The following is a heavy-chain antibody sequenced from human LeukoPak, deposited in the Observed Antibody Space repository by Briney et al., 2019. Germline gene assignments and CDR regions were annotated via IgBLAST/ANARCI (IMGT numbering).Heavy chain of an antibody. Sequence: PGGSLRLSCAASGFTFSSYDMHWVRQAPGKGLEWVAVISYDGSNKYYADSVKGRFTISRDNSKNTLYLQMNSLRAEDTAVYYCVRLRANSYGYSFDYWGQGTLVTVSS. CDR2: ISYDGSNK. J-gene: IGHJ4*02. CDR1: GFTFSSYD. CDR3: VRLRANSYGYSFDY. V-gene: IGHV3-30*19. D-gene: IGHD5-18*01.